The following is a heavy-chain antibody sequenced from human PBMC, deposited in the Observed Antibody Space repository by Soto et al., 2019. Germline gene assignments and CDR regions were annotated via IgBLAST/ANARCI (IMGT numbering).Heavy chain of an antibody. CDR1: GFTFSSYA. Sequence: GGSLRLSCSASGFTFSSYAMHWVRQAPGKGLEYVSAISSNGGSTYYADSVKGRFTISRDNSKNTLYLQMSSLRAEDTAVYYCAAYDILTVYFPQYSFDYWGQGALVTVSS. V-gene: IGHV3-64D*08. CDR3: AAYDILTVYFPQYSFDY. D-gene: IGHD3-9*01. J-gene: IGHJ4*02. CDR2: ISSNGGST.